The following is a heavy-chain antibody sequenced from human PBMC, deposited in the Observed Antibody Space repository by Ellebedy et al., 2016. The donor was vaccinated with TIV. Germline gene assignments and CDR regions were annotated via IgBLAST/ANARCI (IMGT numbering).Heavy chain of an antibody. CDR3: ARAGSSGWEAYFDL. V-gene: IGHV3-21*01. CDR1: GFTFSAYD. D-gene: IGHD6-19*01. Sequence: GESLKISCATSGFTFSAYDMNWVRQAPGQGLEWLSSISTTSDYKYYADSVKGRFTISRDNAKNTLYLQMNSLRAEDTAVYYCARAGSSGWEAYFDLWGRGTLVTVSS. J-gene: IGHJ2*01. CDR2: ISTTSDYK.